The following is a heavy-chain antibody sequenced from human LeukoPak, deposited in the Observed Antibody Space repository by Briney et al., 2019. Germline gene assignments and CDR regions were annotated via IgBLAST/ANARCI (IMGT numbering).Heavy chain of an antibody. Sequence: ASVKVSCKASGNTFTGYYMHWVRQAPGQGLEWMGWINPNSGGTNYAQKFQGRVTMTRDTSISTAYMELSRLRSDDTAVYYCAKNSWFGVYGMDVWGQGTTVTVSS. CDR2: INPNSGGT. D-gene: IGHD3-10*01. CDR1: GNTFTGYY. CDR3: AKNSWFGVYGMDV. J-gene: IGHJ6*02. V-gene: IGHV1-2*02.